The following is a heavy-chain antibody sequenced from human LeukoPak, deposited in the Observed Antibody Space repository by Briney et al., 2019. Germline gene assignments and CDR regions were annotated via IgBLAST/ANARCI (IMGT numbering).Heavy chain of an antibody. D-gene: IGHD4-17*01. CDR1: GFTFSSYG. CDR3: AKVEAVTTPGYYYYMDG. V-gene: IGHV3-30*18. Sequence: GGSLRLSCAASGFTFSSYGMHWVRQAPGKGLEWVAVISYDGSNKYYADSVKGRFTISRDNSKNTLYLQMNSLRAEDTAVYYCAKVEAVTTPGYYYYMDGWGKGTTVTVSS. CDR2: ISYDGSNK. J-gene: IGHJ6*03.